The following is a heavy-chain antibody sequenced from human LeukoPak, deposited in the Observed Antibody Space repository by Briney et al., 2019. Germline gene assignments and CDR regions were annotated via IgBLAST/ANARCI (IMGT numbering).Heavy chain of an antibody. CDR1: GYSFTSYW. J-gene: IGHJ3*02. D-gene: IGHD3-22*01. Sequence: GESLKISCKGSGYSFTSYWIGWVRQMPGKGLEWMGIIYPGDSDTRHSPSFQGQVTISADKSISTAYLQWSSLKASDTAMYYCARGYLAAFDAFDIWGQGTMVTVSS. CDR2: IYPGDSDT. V-gene: IGHV5-51*01. CDR3: ARGYLAAFDAFDI.